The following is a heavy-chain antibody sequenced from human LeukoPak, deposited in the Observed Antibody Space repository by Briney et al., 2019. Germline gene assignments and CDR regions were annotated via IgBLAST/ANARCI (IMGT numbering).Heavy chain of an antibody. J-gene: IGHJ6*03. D-gene: IGHD3-22*01. Sequence: GGSLRLACAAAGFSVVTNCIAWVRQAPGKWLGCVSITYRGGSTFYADYVKGRFTISRDNSKNALYLQMNSLKAEDTAVYYCAREQVVVTGVSVRHYYYYMDVWGKGTTVTVSS. CDR2: TYRGGST. CDR1: GFSVVTNC. CDR3: AREQVVVTGVSVRHYYYYMDV. V-gene: IGHV3-53*01.